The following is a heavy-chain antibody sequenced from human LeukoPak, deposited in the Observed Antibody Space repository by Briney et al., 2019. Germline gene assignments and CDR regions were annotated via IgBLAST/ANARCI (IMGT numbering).Heavy chain of an antibody. J-gene: IGHJ4*02. CDR3: ARSRGSSVTTVDY. D-gene: IGHD4-17*01. CDR1: GGSLSYYY. V-gene: IGHV4-59*01. CDR2: IYYSGST. Sequence: SETLSLTCTVSGGSLSYYYWSWIRQPPGKGLEWIGYIYYSGSTNYNPSLKSRVTISVNTSKNQFSLKLSSVTAADTAMYYCARSRGSSVTTVDYWGQGTLVTVSS.